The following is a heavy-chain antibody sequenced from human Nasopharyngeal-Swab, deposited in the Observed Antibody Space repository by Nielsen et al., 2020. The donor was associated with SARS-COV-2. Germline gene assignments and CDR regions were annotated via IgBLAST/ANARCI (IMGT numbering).Heavy chain of an antibody. Sequence: WVRQAPGQGLEWMGWINTNTGNPTYAQGFTGRFVFSLDTSVSTAYLQISSLKAEDTAVYYCATLTVGGNNWFDPWGQGTLVTVSS. J-gene: IGHJ5*02. CDR3: ATLTVGGNNWFDP. CDR2: INTNTGNP. V-gene: IGHV7-4-1*02. D-gene: IGHD4-23*01.